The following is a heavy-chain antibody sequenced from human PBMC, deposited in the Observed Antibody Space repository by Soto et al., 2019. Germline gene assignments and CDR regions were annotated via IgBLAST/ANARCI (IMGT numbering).Heavy chain of an antibody. CDR1: GYTFSIYG. CDR2: ISPYNGNT. Sequence: QVQLVQSGAEVKKPGASVKVSCTGSGYTFSIYGINWVRQAPGQGLEWMGWISPYNGNTKYAQSLQGRVTMTTDTSTSTAYMELRSLRSDDTAVYYCARDLDGSGSYYTDYWGQGTLVAVPS. D-gene: IGHD3-10*01. J-gene: IGHJ4*02. CDR3: ARDLDGSGSYYTDY. V-gene: IGHV1-18*01.